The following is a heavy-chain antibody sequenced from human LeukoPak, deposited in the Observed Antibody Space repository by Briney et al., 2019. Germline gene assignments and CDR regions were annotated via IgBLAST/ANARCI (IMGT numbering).Heavy chain of an antibody. J-gene: IGHJ4*02. CDR2: IHYDVSNN. D-gene: IGHD6-13*01. V-gene: IGHV3-30*02. CDR3: AKDNGSSDWYYFDY. Sequence: GGSLRLSCAASGFTFSSYSMNWVRQAPGKGLEWVAFIHYDVSNNYYADSVKGRFTISRDNSKNTLYLQMNTLRDDDTAVYYCAKDNGSSDWYYFDYWGRGTLVTVSS. CDR1: GFTFSSYS.